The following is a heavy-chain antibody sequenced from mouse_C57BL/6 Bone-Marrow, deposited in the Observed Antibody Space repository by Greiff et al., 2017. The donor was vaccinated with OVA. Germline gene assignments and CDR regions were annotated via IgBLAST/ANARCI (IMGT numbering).Heavy chain of an antibody. D-gene: IGHD2-3*01. V-gene: IGHV1-82*01. Sequence: LQESGPELVKPGASVKISCKASGYAFSSSWMNWVKQRPGKGLEWIGRIYPGDGDTNYNGKFKGKATLTADKSSSTAYMQLSSLTSEDSAVYFCVYDGYFPFAYWGQGTLVTVSA. CDR1: GYAFSSSW. CDR3: VYDGYFPFAY. J-gene: IGHJ3*01. CDR2: IYPGDGDT.